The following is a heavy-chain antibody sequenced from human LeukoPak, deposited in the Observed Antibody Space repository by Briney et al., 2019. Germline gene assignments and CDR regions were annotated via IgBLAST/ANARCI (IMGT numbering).Heavy chain of an antibody. V-gene: IGHV4-4*07. J-gene: IGHJ6*02. Sequence: FETPSPTPPVSGGALPSFYLGWVRQPPREGLGWIWGIYTSGSTNYNPSLKSRVTMSVDTSKNQFSLKLSSVTAADTAVYYCARAGRSYQLLPYYYYGMDVWGQGTTVTVSS. D-gene: IGHD2-2*01. CDR2: IYTSGST. CDR3: ARAGRSYQLLPYYYYGMDV. CDR1: GGALPSFY.